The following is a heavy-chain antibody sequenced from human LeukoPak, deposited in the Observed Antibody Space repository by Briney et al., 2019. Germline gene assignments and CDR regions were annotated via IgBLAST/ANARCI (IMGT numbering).Heavy chain of an antibody. J-gene: IGHJ4*02. D-gene: IGHD3-10*01. V-gene: IGHV3-23*01. CDR2: IRGTGTST. CDR1: GFTFSSYG. Sequence: GGSLRLSCAGSGFTFSSYGMSWVRQAPGKGLEWVSAIRGTGTSTYYADSVKGRFTISRDNSKNTLYLQMNSLRAEDTAVYYCAKVTYGSGTYGAFDYWGQGALVTVSS. CDR3: AKVTYGSGTYGAFDY.